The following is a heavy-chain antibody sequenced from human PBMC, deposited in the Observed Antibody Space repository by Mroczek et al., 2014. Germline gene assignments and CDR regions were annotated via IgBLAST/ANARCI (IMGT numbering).Heavy chain of an antibody. J-gene: IGHJ6*02. CDR2: IYTSGST. D-gene: IGHD3-10*02. CDR1: GGSISSYY. Sequence: QVQLQQWGPGLVKPSETLSLTCTVSGGSISSYYWSWIRQPAGKGLEWIGRIYTSGSTNYNPSLKSRVTMSVDTSKNQFSLKLSSVTAADTAVYYCARCVRDGTYPSYYYGMDVWGQGTTVTVSS. V-gene: IGHV4-4*07. CDR3: ARCVRDGTYPSYYYGMDV.